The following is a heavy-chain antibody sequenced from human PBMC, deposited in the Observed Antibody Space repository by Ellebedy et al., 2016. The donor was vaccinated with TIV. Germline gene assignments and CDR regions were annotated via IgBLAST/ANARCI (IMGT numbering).Heavy chain of an antibody. V-gene: IGHV4-4*02. CDR3: ARGGYSGYDRWFDP. Sequence: SETLSLTCAVSGGSISITNWWTWVRQPPGKGLEWIGEIDHSGNTNYSPSLKSRVTISVDNSKNQLSLKLTSVTAADTAVYYCARGGYSGYDRWFDPWGQGTLVTVSS. CDR2: IDHSGNT. J-gene: IGHJ5*02. CDR1: GGSISITNW. D-gene: IGHD5-12*01.